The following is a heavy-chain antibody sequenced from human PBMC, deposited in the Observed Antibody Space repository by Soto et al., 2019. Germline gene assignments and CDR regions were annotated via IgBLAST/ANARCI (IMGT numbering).Heavy chain of an antibody. J-gene: IGHJ6*01. CDR2: FDPEDGET. D-gene: IGHD5-12*01. Sequence: GGSVKVSFNISGYPITELSMHFGRQAPGKGLEWMGAFDPEDGETIYAQKFQGRVTMTEDTSTDTAYMELSSLRSEDTAVYYCATYPPGGRGYDWGALYYHYGMDVWGQGTTVTVSS. CDR3: ATYPPGGRGYDWGALYYHYGMDV. CDR1: GYPITELS. V-gene: IGHV1-24*01.